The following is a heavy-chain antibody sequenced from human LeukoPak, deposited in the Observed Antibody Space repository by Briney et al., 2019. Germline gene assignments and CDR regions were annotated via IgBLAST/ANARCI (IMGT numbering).Heavy chain of an antibody. V-gene: IGHV4-34*01. CDR1: GGSFSGYY. CDR2: IYHSGST. D-gene: IGHD6-19*01. CDR3: ARETEKQWQY. Sequence: SETLSLTCAVYGGSFSGYYWSWIRQPPGKGLEWIGSIYHSGSTNCNPSLKSRVNISVDTSKNQFSLKVNSVTAADTAVYYCARETEKQWQYWGQGTMATVSS. J-gene: IGHJ3*01.